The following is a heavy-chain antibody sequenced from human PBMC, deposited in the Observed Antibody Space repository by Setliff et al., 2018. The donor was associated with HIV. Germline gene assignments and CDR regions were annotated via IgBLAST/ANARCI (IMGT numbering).Heavy chain of an antibody. J-gene: IGHJ4*02. CDR3: ARDGAFVWGTYRYQGFDH. CDR1: GYIFGNFA. V-gene: IGHV1-3*01. Sequence: ASVKVSCKASGYIFGNFAMHWVRQVPGPRLEWMGWINAGDGNTKYSQNIQGRVSITRDTSATTVYMELSRLRSEDTAVYYCARDGAFVWGTYRYQGFDHWGQGTLVTVSS. CDR2: INAGDGNT. D-gene: IGHD3-16*02.